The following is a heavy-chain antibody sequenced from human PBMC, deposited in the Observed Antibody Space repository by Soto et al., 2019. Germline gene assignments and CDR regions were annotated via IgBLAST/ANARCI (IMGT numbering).Heavy chain of an antibody. CDR2: INPNSDTT. CDR1: GYTFTNFD. D-gene: IGHD3-10*01. V-gene: IGHV1-8*01. J-gene: IGHJ5*02. CDR3: AKPYYNGWFRFTA. Sequence: ASVTVSCTASGYTFTNFDIHWVRPATGQGLEWMGWINPNSDTTNYAQKFQDRVTMTRNTSIDTAYMEVSSLRSEDTAIYYCAKPYYNGWFRFTAWGQGTLVTVSS.